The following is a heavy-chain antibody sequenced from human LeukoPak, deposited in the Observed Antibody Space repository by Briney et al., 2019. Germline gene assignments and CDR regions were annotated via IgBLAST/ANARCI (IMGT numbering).Heavy chain of an antibody. D-gene: IGHD5-12*01. CDR3: ARAGGRDFHFDS. CDR1: GGSISSSSYY. CDR2: IYYSGST. J-gene: IGHJ6*04. V-gene: IGHV4-39*07. Sequence: EPSETLSLTCTVSGGSISSSSYYWGWIRQPPGKGLEWIGSIYYSGSTYYNPSLKSRVTISVDTSKSHFSLKLSSVTAADTAFYFCARAGGRDFHFDSWGKGTTVTISS.